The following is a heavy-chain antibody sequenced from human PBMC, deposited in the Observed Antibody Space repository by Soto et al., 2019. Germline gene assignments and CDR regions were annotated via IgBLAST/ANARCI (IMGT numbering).Heavy chain of an antibody. CDR3: AGARISDGGYDAFDI. CDR2: INMDGSST. V-gene: IGHV3-74*01. Sequence: PGGSLRLSCAASGFTFSNYWVDWVRQAPGKGLVWVSRINMDGSSTNYADSVQGRFTISGDNAMNTVYLQMSSLRAEDTAVYFCAGARISDGGYDAFDIWGQGTMVTVSS. D-gene: IGHD5-12*01. CDR1: GFTFSNYW. J-gene: IGHJ3*02.